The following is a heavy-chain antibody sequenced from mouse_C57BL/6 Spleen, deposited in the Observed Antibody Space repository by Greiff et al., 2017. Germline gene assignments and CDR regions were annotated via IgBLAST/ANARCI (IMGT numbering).Heavy chain of an antibody. CDR2: IHPNSGST. V-gene: IGHV1-64*01. Sequence: QVQLKQSGAELVKPGASVKLSCKASGYTFTSYWMHWVKQRPGQGLEWIGMIHPNSGSTNYNEKFKSKATLTVDKSSSTAYMQLSSLTSEDSAVYYWARGNYDYDGAWFAYWGQGTLVTVSA. CDR3: ARGNYDYDGAWFAY. D-gene: IGHD2-4*01. CDR1: GYTFTSYW. J-gene: IGHJ3*01.